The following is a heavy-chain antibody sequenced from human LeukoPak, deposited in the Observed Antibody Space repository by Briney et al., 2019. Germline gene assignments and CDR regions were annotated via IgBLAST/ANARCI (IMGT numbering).Heavy chain of an antibody. J-gene: IGHJ4*02. D-gene: IGHD4-23*01. CDR2: IYYSGST. Sequence: PSETLSLTCTVSGGSISSGGYYWIWIRQHPGKGLEWIGYIYYSGSTYYNPSLKSRVTISVYTSKNQFSLKLSSVTAADTAVYYCAREKLWGNSALDYWGQGTLVTVSS. CDR3: AREKLWGNSALDY. CDR1: GGSISSGGYY. V-gene: IGHV4-31*03.